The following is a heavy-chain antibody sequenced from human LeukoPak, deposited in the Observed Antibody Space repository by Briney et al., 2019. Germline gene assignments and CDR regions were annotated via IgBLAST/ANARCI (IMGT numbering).Heavy chain of an antibody. J-gene: IGHJ2*01. CDR3: ARRGGLNRGYWYFDL. CDR1: GGSISSYY. Sequence: SETLSLTCTVSGGSISSYYWSWIRQPPGKGLEWIGYIYYTGTTTYNPSLKSRVTISVDTSKNQFSLNLSSVTAADTAVYYCARRGGLNRGYWYFDLWGCGTLVTVSS. CDR2: IYYTGTT. D-gene: IGHD3-16*01. V-gene: IGHV4-59*01.